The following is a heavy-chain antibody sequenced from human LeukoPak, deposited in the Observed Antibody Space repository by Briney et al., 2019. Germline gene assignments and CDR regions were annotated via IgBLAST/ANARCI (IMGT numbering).Heavy chain of an antibody. Sequence: SETLSLTCTVSGGSISSSSYYWGWIRQPPGKGLEWIGSIYYSGSTYYNPSLKSRVTISVDTSKNQFSLKLSSVTAADTAVYYCARGWLQLRSAFDIWGQGTMVTVSS. D-gene: IGHD5-24*01. CDR3: ARGWLQLRSAFDI. J-gene: IGHJ3*02. V-gene: IGHV4-39*07. CDR2: IYYSGST. CDR1: GGSISSSSYY.